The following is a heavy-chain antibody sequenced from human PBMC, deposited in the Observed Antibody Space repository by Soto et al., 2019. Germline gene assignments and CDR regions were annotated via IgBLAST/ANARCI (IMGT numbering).Heavy chain of an antibody. Sequence: ASVKVSCKASGYTFTSYGISWVRQAPGQGLEWMGWISAYNGNTNYAQKLQGRVTMTTDTSTSTAYMELRSLRSDDTAVYYCARSRDAIFGVVTPHFDYWGQGTLVTVSS. CDR2: ISAYNGNT. CDR3: ARSRDAIFGVVTPHFDY. V-gene: IGHV1-18*01. J-gene: IGHJ4*02. D-gene: IGHD3-3*01. CDR1: GYTFTSYG.